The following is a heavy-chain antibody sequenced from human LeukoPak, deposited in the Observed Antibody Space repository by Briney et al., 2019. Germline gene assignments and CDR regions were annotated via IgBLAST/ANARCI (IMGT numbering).Heavy chain of an antibody. V-gene: IGHV3-33*08. J-gene: IGHJ6*03. CDR2: IWYGGSNK. CDR1: GFTFSSYG. D-gene: IGHD6-19*01. Sequence: GGSLRLSCAASGFTFSSYGMHWVRQAPGKGLEWVAVIWYGGSNKYYADSVKGRFTISRDNSKNTLYLQMNSLRAEDTAVYYCAKHGVAGPHYYYYYMDIWGKGTTVTVSS. CDR3: AKHGVAGPHYYYYYMDI.